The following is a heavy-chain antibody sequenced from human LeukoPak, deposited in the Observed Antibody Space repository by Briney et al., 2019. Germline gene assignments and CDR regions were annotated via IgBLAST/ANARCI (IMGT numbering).Heavy chain of an antibody. V-gene: IGHV1-18*01. D-gene: IGHD1-7*01. CDR3: AREGLYNWNYGVDY. Sequence: ASVKASCKASGYTFTSNGISWVRQAPGQGLEWMGWISAYNGNTNYAQKLQGRVTMTTDTSTSTAYMELRSLRSDDTAVYYCAREGLYNWNYGVDYWGQGTLVTVSS. J-gene: IGHJ4*02. CDR2: ISAYNGNT. CDR1: GYTFTSNG.